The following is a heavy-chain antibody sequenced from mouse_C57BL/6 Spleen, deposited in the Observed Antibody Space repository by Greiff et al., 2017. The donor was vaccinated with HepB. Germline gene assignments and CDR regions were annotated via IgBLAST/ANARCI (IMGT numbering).Heavy chain of an antibody. CDR2: ISYSGST. CDR1: GYSITSGYD. Sequence: DVQLQESGPGMVKPSQSLSLTCTVTGYSITSGYDWHWIRHFPGNTLEWMGYISYSGSTNYNPSLKSRISITHDTSKNHFFLKLNSVTTEDTATYYCAREGGDGNYFYYFDYWGQGTTLTVSS. J-gene: IGHJ2*01. D-gene: IGHD2-1*01. CDR3: AREGGDGNYFYYFDY. V-gene: IGHV3-1*01.